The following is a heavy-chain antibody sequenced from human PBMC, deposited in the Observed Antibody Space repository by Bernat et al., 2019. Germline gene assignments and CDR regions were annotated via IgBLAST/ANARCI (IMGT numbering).Heavy chain of an antibody. CDR3: ATGVGVGATVYYFDY. Sequence: QVQLVQSGAEVKKPGASVKVSCKVSGYTLTELSMHWVRQAPGKGLEWMGGFDPEDGETIYAQKFQGKVTMTEETSTDTAYMELSGLRSEDTAVYYWATGVGVGATVYYFDYWGQGTLVTVSS. D-gene: IGHD1-26*01. J-gene: IGHJ4*02. V-gene: IGHV1-24*01. CDR2: FDPEDGET. CDR1: GYTLTELS.